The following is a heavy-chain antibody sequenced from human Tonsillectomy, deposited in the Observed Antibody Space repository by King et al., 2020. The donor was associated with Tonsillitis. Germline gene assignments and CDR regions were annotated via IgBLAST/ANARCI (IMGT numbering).Heavy chain of an antibody. D-gene: IGHD5-24*01. J-gene: IGHJ5*02. CDR2: INPSGGST. CDR1: GYTFTNYY. CDR3: ARAPVEMATMGGCFDPWGRRWFDP. V-gene: IGHV1-46*03. Sequence: QLVQSGAEVKKPGASVKVSCKASGYTFTNYYIHWVRQAPEQGLEWMGIINPSGGSTSYTQKFQGRVTMTRDTSTSTVYMELSSLRSEDTAVYFCARAPVEMATMGGCFDPWGRRWFDPWGQGTLVTVSS.